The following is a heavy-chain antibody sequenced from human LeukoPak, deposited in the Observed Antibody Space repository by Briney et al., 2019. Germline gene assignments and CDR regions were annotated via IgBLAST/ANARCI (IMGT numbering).Heavy chain of an antibody. Sequence: GRSLRLSCAASGFTFSSYGMHWVRQAPGKGLEWVAVISYDGSNKYYADSVKGRFTISRDNSKNTLYLQMNSLRAEDTAVYYCARDRAVVVITPTPPDYWGQGTLVTVSS. CDR3: ARDRAVVVITPTPPDY. J-gene: IGHJ4*02. D-gene: IGHD3-22*01. CDR1: GFTFSSYG. V-gene: IGHV3-30*03. CDR2: ISYDGSNK.